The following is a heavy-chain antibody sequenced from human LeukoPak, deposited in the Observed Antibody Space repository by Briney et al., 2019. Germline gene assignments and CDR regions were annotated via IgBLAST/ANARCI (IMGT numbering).Heavy chain of an antibody. CDR3: ARDSPKGMDV. CDR1: GYTFTSYA. J-gene: IGHJ6*04. Sequence: ASVTVSCEASGYTFTSYAMNWVRQAPGQGLEWMGIINPSGGSTSYAQKFQGRVTMTRDMSTSTVHMELSSLRSEDTAVYYCARDSPKGMDVWGKGTTVTVSS. V-gene: IGHV1-46*01. CDR2: INPSGGST.